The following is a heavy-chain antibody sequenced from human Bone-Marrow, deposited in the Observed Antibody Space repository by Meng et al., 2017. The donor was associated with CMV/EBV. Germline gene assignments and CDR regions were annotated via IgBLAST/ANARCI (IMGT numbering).Heavy chain of an antibody. CDR2: ISGSGGST. D-gene: IGHD3-10*01. Sequence: GESLKISCAASGFTFSSYAMSWVRQAPGKGLEWVSAISGSGGSTYYADSVKGRFTISRDNSKNTLYLQMNSLRAEDTAVYYCAKVHYYGSDPSYYYYGMDVWGQGTTVTVSS. J-gene: IGHJ6*02. V-gene: IGHV3-23*01. CDR1: GFTFSSYA. CDR3: AKVHYYGSDPSYYYYGMDV.